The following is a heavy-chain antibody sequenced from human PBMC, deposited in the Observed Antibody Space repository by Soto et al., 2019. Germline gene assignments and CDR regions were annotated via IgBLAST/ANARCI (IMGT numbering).Heavy chain of an antibody. CDR1: GFSFSNNW. D-gene: IGHD3-3*01. Sequence: GGSLRLSCVVSGFSFSNNWMSWVRQAPGKGLEWVANIKEDGSEQNYVGSVEGRFTISRDNAKNSLYLQMNSLRAEDTAVYYCARDRVNYDFWSGYYTAWFDP. J-gene: IGHJ5*02. V-gene: IGHV3-7*01. CDR2: IKEDGSEQ. CDR3: ARDRVNYDFWSGYYTAWFDP.